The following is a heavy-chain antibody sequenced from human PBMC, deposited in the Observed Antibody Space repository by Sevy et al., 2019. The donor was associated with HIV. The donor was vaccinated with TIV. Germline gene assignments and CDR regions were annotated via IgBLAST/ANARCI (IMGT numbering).Heavy chain of an antibody. V-gene: IGHV3-49*03. CDR3: TKDTPRHSSRRRGTKYYYYGMDV. J-gene: IGHJ6*02. CDR2: IRSKAYGGTT. Sequence: GGSLRLSCTASGFTFGDYAMSWFRQAPGKGLEWVGFIRSKAYGGTTEYAASVKGRFTISRDDSKSIAYLQMNSLKTEDTAVYYFTKDTPRHSSRRRGTKYYYYGMDVWGQGTTVTVSS. D-gene: IGHD6-13*01. CDR1: GFTFGDYA.